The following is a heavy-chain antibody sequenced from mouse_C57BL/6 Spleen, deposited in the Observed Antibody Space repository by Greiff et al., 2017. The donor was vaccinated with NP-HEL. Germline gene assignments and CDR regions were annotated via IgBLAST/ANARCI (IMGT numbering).Heavy chain of an antibody. J-gene: IGHJ2*01. CDR3: TRARRNHRDY. Sequence: VKLMESGAELVRPGASVTLSCKASGYTFTDYEMHWVKQTPVHGLEWIGAIDPETGGTAYNQKFKGKAILTAAKSSSTAYMELRSLTSEDSAVYYCTRARRNHRDYWGQGTTLTVSS. CDR1: GYTFTDYE. CDR2: IDPETGGT. V-gene: IGHV1-15*01.